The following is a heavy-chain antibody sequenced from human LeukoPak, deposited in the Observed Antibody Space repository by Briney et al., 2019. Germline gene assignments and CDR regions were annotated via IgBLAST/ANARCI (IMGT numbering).Heavy chain of an antibody. Sequence: PSETLSLTCAVYGGSFSGYYWSWVRQPPGKGLEWIGEINHSGSTNYNPSLKSRVTISVDTSKNQFSLKLSSVTAADTAVYYCATLPTYYDILTGYGAFDIWGQGTMVTVSS. CDR2: INHSGST. D-gene: IGHD3-9*01. CDR1: GGSFSGYY. CDR3: ATLPTYYDILTGYGAFDI. J-gene: IGHJ3*02. V-gene: IGHV4-34*01.